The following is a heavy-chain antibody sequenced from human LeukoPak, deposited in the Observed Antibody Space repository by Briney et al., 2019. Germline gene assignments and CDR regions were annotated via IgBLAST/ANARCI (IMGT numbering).Heavy chain of an antibody. CDR2: IYYSGNT. V-gene: IGHV4-39*06. CDR1: GGSFSSSSYY. CDR3: ARDTSGYCGGGSCYLADAFDI. Sequence: SETLSLTCTVSGGSFSSSSYYWGWIRQPPGKGLEWIGSIYYSGNTYYNPSLKSRVTISVDTSKNQFPLRLSSVTAADTAVYYCARDTSGYCGGGSCYLADAFDIWGQGTMVTVSS. D-gene: IGHD2-15*01. J-gene: IGHJ3*02.